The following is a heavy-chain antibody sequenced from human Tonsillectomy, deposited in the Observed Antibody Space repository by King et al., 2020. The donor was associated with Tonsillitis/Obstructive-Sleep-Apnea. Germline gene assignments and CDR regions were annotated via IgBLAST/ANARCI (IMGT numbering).Heavy chain of an antibody. D-gene: IGHD3-16*01. J-gene: IGHJ6*03. CDR2: IIPFFRTA. CDR1: GGTFSSYV. V-gene: IGHV1-69*01. Sequence: QLVQSGADVKKPGSSVKVSCKASGGTFSSYVISWVRQAPGQGLEWMGGIIPFFRTANSAQKIQGRVTITADESTSTAYMELSSLRSEDTAAYYCALCPEGDYYYYMDVWGKGTTVSVSS. CDR3: ALCPEGDYYYYMDV.